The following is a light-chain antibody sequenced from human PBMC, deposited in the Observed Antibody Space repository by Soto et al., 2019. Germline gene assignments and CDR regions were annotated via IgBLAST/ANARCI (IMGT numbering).Light chain of an antibody. CDR3: AAWDDSLNGAV. CDR1: SSNIGSNT. Sequence: QSVLTQPPSASGTPGQRVTISGSGSSSNIGSNTVNWYQQLPGTAPKLLIYSNNQRPSGVPDRFSGAKSGTSASLAISGLQSEAEADYYCAAWDDSLNGAVFGGGTQLTVL. J-gene: IGLJ7*01. CDR2: SNN. V-gene: IGLV1-44*01.